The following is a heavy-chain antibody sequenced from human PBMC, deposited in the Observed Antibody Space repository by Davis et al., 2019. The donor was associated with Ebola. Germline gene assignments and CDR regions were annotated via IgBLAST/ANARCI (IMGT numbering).Heavy chain of an antibody. Sequence: MPGGSLRLSCTVSGGSISSYYWNWIRLSPGKGLEWIGYVYCSGRASYNPSLKSRVTITVDTSRNQFSLNLNSLTAADTAIYYCARQGGGSGSDFDFWGQGTRVTVSS. D-gene: IGHD3-10*01. V-gene: IGHV4-59*08. CDR3: ARQGGGSGSDFDF. CDR2: VYCSGRA. CDR1: GGSISSYY. J-gene: IGHJ4*02.